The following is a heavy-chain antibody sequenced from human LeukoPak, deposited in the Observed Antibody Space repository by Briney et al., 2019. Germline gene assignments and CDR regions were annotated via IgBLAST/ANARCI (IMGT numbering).Heavy chain of an antibody. D-gene: IGHD3-10*01. CDR1: GYTFTSYG. CDR3: ARHFYGSGTYYHFDY. CDR2: ISPYNGNT. Sequence: ASVKVSCKASGYTFTSYGISWVRQAPGQGPEWMGWISPYNGNTNYAQKLQGRAIMTIDTSTSTAYMELRSLRPDDTAVYYCARHFYGSGTYYHFDYWGQGTLVTVSS. V-gene: IGHV1-18*01. J-gene: IGHJ4*02.